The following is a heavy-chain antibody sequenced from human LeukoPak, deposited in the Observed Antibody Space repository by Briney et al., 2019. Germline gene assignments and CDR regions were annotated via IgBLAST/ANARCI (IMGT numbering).Heavy chain of an antibody. CDR1: GFTFSNYW. CDR2: IDSDGSTS. Sequence: GGSLRLSCAASGFTFSNYWMHWVRQAPGRGLVWVSRIDSDGSTSNYADSVKGRFTISRDNAKNTLYLQMSSLRAEDTAVYYCARVVMGMGGAFDIWGHGTMVTVSS. CDR3: ARVVMGMGGAFDI. V-gene: IGHV3-74*01. J-gene: IGHJ3*02. D-gene: IGHD2-8*01.